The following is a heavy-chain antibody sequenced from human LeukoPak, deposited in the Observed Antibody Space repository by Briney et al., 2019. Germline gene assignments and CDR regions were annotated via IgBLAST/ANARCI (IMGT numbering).Heavy chain of an antibody. J-gene: IGHJ6*03. CDR1: RFGFTCYW. D-gene: IGHD3-10*01. CDR2: IYPGDSDT. Sequence: GLALKISSKGSRFGFTCYWIGWVRPMPGKGLEWMGIIYPGDSDTRYSPSFQGQVTISAAKSITTASLPCRSPTASATALSYCTRGWSSYSYYYTDVWGKGATVTVSS. V-gene: IGHV5-51*01. CDR3: TRGWSSYSYYYTDV.